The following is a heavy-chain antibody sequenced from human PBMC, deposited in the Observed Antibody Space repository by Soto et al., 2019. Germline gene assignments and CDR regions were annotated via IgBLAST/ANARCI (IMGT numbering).Heavy chain of an antibody. Sequence: PGGSLRLSCAASGFTCDNYAMTWVRQAPGKGLEWVSALSASGQTTYYADSVQGRFTISRDNSRNTVDLQMNSLRGEDTAIYYCAKDRTGWQKWGFDYGGQGIQVNFSS. CDR3: AKDRTGWQKWGFDY. J-gene: IGHJ4*02. CDR2: LSASGQTT. CDR1: GFTCDNYA. D-gene: IGHD6-19*01. V-gene: IGHV3-23*01.